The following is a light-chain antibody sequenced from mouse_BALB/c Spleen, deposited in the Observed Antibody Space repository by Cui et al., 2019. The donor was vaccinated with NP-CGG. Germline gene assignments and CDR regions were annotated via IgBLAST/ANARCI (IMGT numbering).Light chain of an antibody. Sequence: QAVVTHESAFTTSPGETVTLTCRSSTGAVTTSNYANWVQEKSDHLFTGLIGGTNNRAPGVPARFSGSLIGDKAALTITGAQTEDEAIYFCALWYSNHWVFGGGTKLTVL. V-gene: IGLV1*01. CDR1: TGAVTTSNY. CDR2: GTN. J-gene: IGLJ1*01. CDR3: ALWYSNHWV.